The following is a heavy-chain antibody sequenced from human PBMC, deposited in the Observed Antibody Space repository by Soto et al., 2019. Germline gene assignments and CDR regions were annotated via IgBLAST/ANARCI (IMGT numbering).Heavy chain of an antibody. CDR3: VRDGTKTLRDWFDP. CDR2: IYATGTT. V-gene: IGHV4-4*07. Sequence: SETLSLTCTVSGASISGFYWSWIRKSAGKGLEWIGRIYATGTTDYNPSLKSRVIMSVDTSKKQFSLKLRSVTAADTAVYYCVRDGTKTLRDWFDPWGQGISVTVSS. D-gene: IGHD1-1*01. J-gene: IGHJ5*02. CDR1: GASISGFY.